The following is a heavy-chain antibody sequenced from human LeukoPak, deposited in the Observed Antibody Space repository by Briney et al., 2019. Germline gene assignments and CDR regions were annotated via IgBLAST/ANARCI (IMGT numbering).Heavy chain of an antibody. Sequence: NPGGSLRLSCAASGFTFSSYWMSWVRQAPGKGLEWVANIKRDGSEKYHVDSVKGRFTISRDNAKNSLYLQMNSLRAEDTAVYYCARDNDYGDYLDYWGQGTLVTVSS. CDR3: ARDNDYGDYLDY. V-gene: IGHV3-7*01. D-gene: IGHD4-17*01. CDR2: IKRDGSEK. J-gene: IGHJ4*02. CDR1: GFTFSSYW.